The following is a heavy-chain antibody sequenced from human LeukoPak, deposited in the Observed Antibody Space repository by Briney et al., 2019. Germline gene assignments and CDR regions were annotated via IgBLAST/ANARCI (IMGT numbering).Heavy chain of an antibody. V-gene: IGHV3-23*01. D-gene: IGHD3-22*01. CDR1: GFTFSSYA. CDR3: AKPRRDRNYDSSGYPSYFDY. J-gene: IGHJ4*02. CDR2: ISGSGGST. Sequence: GGSLRLSCAASGFTFSSYAMSWVRQAPGKGREWVSAISGSGGSTYYADSVKGRFTISRDNSKNTLYLQMNSLRAEDTAVYYCAKPRRDRNYDSSGYPSYFDYWGQGTLVTVSS.